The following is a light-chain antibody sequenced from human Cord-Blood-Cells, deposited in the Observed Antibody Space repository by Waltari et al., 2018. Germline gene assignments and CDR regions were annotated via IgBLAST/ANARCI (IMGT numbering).Light chain of an antibody. V-gene: IGKV1-5*03. CDR1: QSISSW. CDR2: KAS. CDR3: QQYNSYLT. J-gene: IGKJ4*01. Sequence: DIQMTKSPSTLSASVGDRVTITCRASQSISSWLAWYQQKPGKAPKLLIYKASSLESGVPSRFSGSGSGTEFTLTISSLQPDDFATYYCQQYNSYLTFGGGTKVEIK.